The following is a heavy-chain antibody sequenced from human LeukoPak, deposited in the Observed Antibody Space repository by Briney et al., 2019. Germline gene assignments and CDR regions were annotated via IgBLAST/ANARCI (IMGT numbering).Heavy chain of an antibody. CDR2: ISYDGSNK. CDR1: GFTFSTYA. V-gene: IGHV3-30*04. CDR3: AKSTQKYSIGTLVDY. Sequence: GRSLRLSCVASGFTFSTYAMHWVRQAPGKGLEWVAVISYDGSNKYYADSVKGRFTISRDNSKNTLYLQMNSLRAEDTAVYYCAKSTQKYSIGTLVDYWGQGTLVTVSS. D-gene: IGHD6-6*01. J-gene: IGHJ4*02.